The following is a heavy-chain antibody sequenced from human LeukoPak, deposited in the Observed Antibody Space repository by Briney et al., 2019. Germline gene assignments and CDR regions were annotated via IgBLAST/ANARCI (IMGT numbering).Heavy chain of an antibody. CDR3: AILADCSSSSCRSSDY. J-gene: IGHJ4*02. Sequence: ASVKVSCKASGYPFTGYYLHWVRQALGQGLEWMGWINPNSGFTNYAQKFQGRVTMTRDTSISTAYMELSRLRSDDTAVYYCAILADCSSSSCRSSDYWGQGTLVTVSS. V-gene: IGHV1-2*02. CDR1: GYPFTGYY. D-gene: IGHD2-2*01. CDR2: INPNSGFT.